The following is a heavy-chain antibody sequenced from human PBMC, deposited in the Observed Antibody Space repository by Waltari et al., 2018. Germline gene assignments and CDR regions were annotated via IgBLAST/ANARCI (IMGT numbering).Heavy chain of an antibody. CDR2: MNPNSGNT. V-gene: IGHV1-8*01. Sequence: QVQLVQSGAEVKKPGASVKVSCKASGYTFTSYDINWVRQATGQGLEWMGWMNPNSGNTGYAQKFQGRVTMTRNTSISTAYMELSSLRSEDTAVYYCVRSAVTEELVWFDPWGQGTLVTVSS. D-gene: IGHD6-6*01. CDR1: GYTFTSYD. J-gene: IGHJ5*02. CDR3: VRSAVTEELVWFDP.